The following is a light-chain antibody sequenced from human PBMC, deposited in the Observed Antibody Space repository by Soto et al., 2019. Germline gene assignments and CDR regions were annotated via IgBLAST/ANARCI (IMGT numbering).Light chain of an antibody. CDR1: QSIGSN. V-gene: IGKV3-15*01. CDR3: QQYNNWLRWT. CDR2: DAS. J-gene: IGKJ1*01. Sequence: EIVMTQSPATLSVSPGERATLSCWASQSIGSNLAWYQQRPGQGPRLLIYDASTRATGIPARFSGNGSGTIFTLTISSLQSEDFAVYYCQQYNNWLRWTFGQGTKVDIK.